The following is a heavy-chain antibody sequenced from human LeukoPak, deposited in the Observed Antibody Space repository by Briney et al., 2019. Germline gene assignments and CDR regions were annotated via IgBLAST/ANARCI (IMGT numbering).Heavy chain of an antibody. V-gene: IGHV4-59*01. CDR1: GGSISSYY. D-gene: IGHD3-3*01. CDR2: IYYSGST. J-gene: IGHJ6*03. CDR3: ARAYYDFWSGYSIDYYYYYDMDV. Sequence: SETLSLTCTVSGGSISSYYWSWIRQPPGKGLEWIGYIYYSGSTNYNPSLKSRVTISVDTSKNQFSLKLSSVTAADTAVYYCARAYYDFWSGYSIDYYYYYDMDVWGKGTTVTVSS.